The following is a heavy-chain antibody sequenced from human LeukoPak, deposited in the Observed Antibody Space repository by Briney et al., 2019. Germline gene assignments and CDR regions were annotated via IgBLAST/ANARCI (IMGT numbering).Heavy chain of an antibody. CDR3: ARDRAWNYFDY. CDR1: GFTFSRHG. D-gene: IGHD3-3*01. CDR2: ISNDGSRK. J-gene: IGHJ4*02. V-gene: IGHV3-30*03. Sequence: SGGSLRFSCAPSGFTFSRHGMHWVRQAPGKGLEWVAIISNDGSRKYYAHSVEGRFTISRDNSKNTLYLQMDSLRAEDTAVYYCARDRAWNYFDYWGQGTLVTVSS.